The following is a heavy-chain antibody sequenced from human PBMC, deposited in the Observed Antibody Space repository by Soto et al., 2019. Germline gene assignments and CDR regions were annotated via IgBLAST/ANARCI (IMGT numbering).Heavy chain of an antibody. CDR2: IEWNDEK. CDR3: AHRHPQQLMFDF. CDR1: GLSVSTGGVG. Sequence: QITLKESAPTLVKPTQTLTLTCTFSGLSVSTGGVGVAWIRQPPGKALEWLALIEWNDEKRYSSSLNSRLTITKDTSKNQVVLKMTNMDPADTATYFCAHRHPQQLMFDFWGQGTLVTVSS. V-gene: IGHV2-5*01. D-gene: IGHD6-13*01. J-gene: IGHJ4*02.